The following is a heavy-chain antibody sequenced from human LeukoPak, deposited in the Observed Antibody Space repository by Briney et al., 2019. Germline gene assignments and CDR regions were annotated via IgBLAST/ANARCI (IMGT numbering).Heavy chain of an antibody. CDR2: VSGDGHST. J-gene: IGHJ3*02. D-gene: IGHD6-19*01. CDR3: AKVAGSSGWYGGNAFDI. CDR1: QFTFGNYA. Sequence: PGGSLRLSCVASQFTFGNYAMSWVRQTPGKGLEWVSAVSGDGHSTYSADSVRGRFTISRDNSKSTLYLQMNSLRAEDTALYYCAKVAGSSGWYGGNAFDIWGQRDTGHRLF. V-gene: IGHV3-23*01.